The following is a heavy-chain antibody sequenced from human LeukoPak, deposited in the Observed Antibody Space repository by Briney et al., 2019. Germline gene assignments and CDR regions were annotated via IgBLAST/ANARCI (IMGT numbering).Heavy chain of an antibody. J-gene: IGHJ4*02. CDR2: ISSSSSYI. CDR3: ARDRVHGDYGEYPFDY. CDR1: GLTFTSYA. D-gene: IGHD4-17*01. V-gene: IGHV3-21*01. Sequence: GGSLRLSCAASGLTFTSYAMSWVRQAPGKGLEWVSSISSSSSYIYYADSVKGRFTISRDNAKNSLYLQMNSLRAEDTAVYYCARDRVHGDYGEYPFDYWGQGTLVTVSS.